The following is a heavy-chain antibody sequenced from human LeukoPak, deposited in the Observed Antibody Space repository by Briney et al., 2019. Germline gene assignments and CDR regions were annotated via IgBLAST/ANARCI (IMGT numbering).Heavy chain of an antibody. D-gene: IGHD2-2*01. CDR3: VKDRRTEAYGMEV. V-gene: IGHV3-30*18. CDR1: GFTFSSHG. Sequence: GGSLRLSCAASGFTFSSHGMHWVRQAPGKGLEWVAVIRNDGSHKYYGDSVQGRFTISRDNSWNTLYPQINSLRPEDTAVYYCVKDRRTEAYGMEVWGQGTTVTVSS. J-gene: IGHJ6*02. CDR2: IRNDGSHK.